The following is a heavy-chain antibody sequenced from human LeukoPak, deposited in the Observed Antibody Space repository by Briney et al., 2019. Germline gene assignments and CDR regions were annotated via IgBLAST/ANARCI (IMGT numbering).Heavy chain of an antibody. D-gene: IGHD3-16*02. CDR3: AREDRDYVWGSYRPLFDY. CDR2: ISAYNGNT. V-gene: IGHV1-18*01. Sequence: ASVKVSCKASGYTFTSYGISWVRQAPGQGLEWMGWISAYNGNTNYAQKLQGRVTMTTDTSTSTAYMELRSLRSDDTAVYYCAREDRDYVWGSYRPLFDYWGQGTPVTVSS. CDR1: GYTFTSYG. J-gene: IGHJ4*02.